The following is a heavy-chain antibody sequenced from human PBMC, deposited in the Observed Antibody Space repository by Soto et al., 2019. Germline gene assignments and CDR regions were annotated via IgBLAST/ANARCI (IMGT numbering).Heavy chain of an antibody. J-gene: IGHJ5*02. CDR1: GGSISSYY. V-gene: IGHV4-59*01. D-gene: IGHD3-10*01. Sequence: PSETLSLTCTVSGGSISSYYWSWIRQPPGKGLEWIGYIYYSGSTNYNPSLKSRVTISVDTSKNQFSLKLSSVTAADTAVYYCARGAVLLWFGELDGVWNWFDPSGQGTRVTVSS. CDR2: IYYSGST. CDR3: ARGAVLLWFGELDGVWNWFDP.